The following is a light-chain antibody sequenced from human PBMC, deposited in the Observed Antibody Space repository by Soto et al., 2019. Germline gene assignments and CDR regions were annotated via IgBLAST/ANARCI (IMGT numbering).Light chain of an antibody. CDR1: QTISSW. CDR2: DAS. CDR3: QQLTSYPLS. J-gene: IGKJ4*01. V-gene: IGKV1-5*01. Sequence: DVQMTMSPSTLSASVGDRVTITCRASQTISSWLAWYQQKPGKAPTLLIYDASTLERGVPSRFSGSGSGTEFTLTISSLQPEDFATYYCQQLTSYPLSFGGGTKVDIK.